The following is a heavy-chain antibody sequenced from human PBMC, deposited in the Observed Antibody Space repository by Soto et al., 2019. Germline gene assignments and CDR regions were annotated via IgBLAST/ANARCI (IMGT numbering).Heavy chain of an antibody. J-gene: IGHJ6*02. CDR2: IYYSGST. V-gene: IGHV4-61*01. D-gene: IGHD6-13*01. CDR1: GGSVSSGSYY. Sequence: QVQLQESGPGLVKPSETLSLTCTVSGGSVSSGSYYWSWIRQPPGKGLEWIGYIYYSGSTNYNPSLKRRVSRALVTSQNQFSLKLSSVTAAVTAMYYRARGLEHWYHGRYYYGMDVSGQGTTVTVSS. CDR3: ARGLEHWYHGRYYYGMDV.